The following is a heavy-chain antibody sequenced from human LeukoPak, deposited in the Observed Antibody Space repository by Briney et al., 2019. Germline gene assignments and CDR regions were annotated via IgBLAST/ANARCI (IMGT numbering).Heavy chain of an antibody. CDR3: AILLWFGELLSPPFDY. CDR2: INSSGGGT. D-gene: IGHD3-10*01. CDR1: GYTFTTYY. J-gene: IGHJ4*02. V-gene: IGHV1-46*01. Sequence: ASVKVSFKASGYTFTTYYIHWVRQAPGQGLEWMGMINSSGGGTTYAQKFQGRVTMARDTSTSTVYMELSSLRSEDTAVYYCAILLWFGELLSPPFDYWGQGTLVTVSS.